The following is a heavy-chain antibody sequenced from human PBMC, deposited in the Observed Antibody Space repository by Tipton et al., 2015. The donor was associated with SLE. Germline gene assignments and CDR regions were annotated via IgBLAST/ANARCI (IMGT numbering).Heavy chain of an antibody. D-gene: IGHD6-19*01. CDR3: AKHRGAVTGPLDF. V-gene: IGHV3-23*03. CDR2: IFSGGGT. CDR1: GFIFSDYW. J-gene: IGHJ4*02. Sequence: SLRLSCAASGFIFSDYWMTWVRQAPGKGLEWVSVIFSGGGTDYADSVKGRFTISGDNSKNTVYLQMNSLTIEDTAVYYCAKHRGAVTGPLDFWGQGTLVTVSS.